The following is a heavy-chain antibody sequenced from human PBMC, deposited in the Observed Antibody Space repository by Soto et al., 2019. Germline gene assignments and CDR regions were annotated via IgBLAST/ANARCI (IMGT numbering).Heavy chain of an antibody. CDR1: GFTFSSYA. D-gene: IGHD2-8*01. J-gene: IGHJ3*02. V-gene: IGHV3-23*01. Sequence: GGSLRLSCAASGFTFSSYAMSWVRQAPGKGLEWVSAISGSGGSTYYADSVKGRFTISRDNSKNTLYLQMNSLRAEDTAVYYCANLLIVVMVYAPVDAFDIWGQGTMVTV. CDR2: ISGSGGST. CDR3: ANLLIVVMVYAPVDAFDI.